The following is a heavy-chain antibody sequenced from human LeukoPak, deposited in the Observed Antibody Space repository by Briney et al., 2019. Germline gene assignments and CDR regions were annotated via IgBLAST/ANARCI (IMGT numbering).Heavy chain of an antibody. D-gene: IGHD2-15*01. CDR1: GYTFTSYD. CDR2: MNPNSGNT. V-gene: IGHV1-8*03. J-gene: IGHJ4*02. CDR3: ARGLGYCSGGSCYAFDY. Sequence: ASVTVSCKASGYTFTSYDINWVRQATGQGLEWMVWMNPNSGNTGYAQKFQGRVTIARNTSISTAYMELSSLRSEDTAVYYCARGLGYCSGGSCYAFDYWGQGTLVTVSS.